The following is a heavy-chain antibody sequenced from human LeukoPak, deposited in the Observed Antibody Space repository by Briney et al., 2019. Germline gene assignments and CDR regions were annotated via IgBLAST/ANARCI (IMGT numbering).Heavy chain of an antibody. CDR1: GYAISRGYY. Sequence: SETLSLTCTVSGYAISRGYYWGWFRQPPGKGLEWIGMIYHSGSTYYNPSLTSRVTISVDTSKNQFSLKLSSVTAADTAVYYCARDRGCYDRTDCNYYYYYMDVWGKGTTVTVSS. V-gene: IGHV4-38-2*02. CDR3: ARDRGCYDRTDCNYYYYYMDV. D-gene: IGHD5-12*01. J-gene: IGHJ6*03. CDR2: IYHSGST.